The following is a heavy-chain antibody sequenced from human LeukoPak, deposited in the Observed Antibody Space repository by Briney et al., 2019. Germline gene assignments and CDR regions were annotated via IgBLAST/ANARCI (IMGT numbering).Heavy chain of an antibody. CDR3: ARGYGYYFDY. J-gene: IGHJ4*02. CDR2: TYYRSKWYN. Sequence: SQTLSLTCAISGDSVSRNSAAGNWVRQSPSRGLEWLGRTYYRSKWYNDYAVSVKSRITINPDTSENHFSLQLNSVTPADTAVYYCARGYGYYFDYWGQGTLVTVSS. D-gene: IGHD5-18*01. CDR1: GDSVSRNSAA. V-gene: IGHV6-1*01.